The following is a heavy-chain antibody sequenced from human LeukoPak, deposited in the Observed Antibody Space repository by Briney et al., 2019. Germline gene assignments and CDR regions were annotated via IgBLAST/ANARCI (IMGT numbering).Heavy chain of an antibody. CDR1: GYTFTSYG. D-gene: IGHD2-2*01. Sequence: ASVKVSCKASGYTFTSYGISWVRQAPGQGLDWVGWISAYNGNTNYAQKLQGRVTMTTDTSTSTAYMELRSLRSDDTAVYYCARLGYCSSTSCRRFDPWGQGTLVTVSS. J-gene: IGHJ5*02. CDR2: ISAYNGNT. V-gene: IGHV1-18*04. CDR3: ARLGYCSSTSCRRFDP.